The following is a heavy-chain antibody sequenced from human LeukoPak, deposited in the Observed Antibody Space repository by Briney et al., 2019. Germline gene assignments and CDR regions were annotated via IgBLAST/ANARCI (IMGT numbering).Heavy chain of an antibody. CDR2: ISYDGSNK. J-gene: IGHJ4*02. V-gene: IGHV3-30-3*01. D-gene: IGHD4-17*01. Sequence: ISYDGSNKYYADSVKGRFTISRDNSKNTLYLQMNSLRAEDTAVYYCARGENGDYDYYFDYWGQGTLVTVSS. CDR3: ARGENGDYDYYFDY.